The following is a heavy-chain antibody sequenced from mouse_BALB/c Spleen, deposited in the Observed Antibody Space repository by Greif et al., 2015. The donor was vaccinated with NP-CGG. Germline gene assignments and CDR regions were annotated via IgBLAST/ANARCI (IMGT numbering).Heavy chain of an antibody. Sequence: VQLQQSGAELVKPGASVKLSCKASGYTFTSYCMYRVKQRPGQGLEWIGGINPSNGGTNFNEKFKSKATLTVDKSSSTAYMQLSSLTSEDSAVYYCTRAGYYAMDYWGQGTSVTVSS. CDR2: INPSNGGT. CDR1: GYTFTSYC. J-gene: IGHJ4*01. CDR3: TRAGYYAMDY. V-gene: IGHV1S81*02.